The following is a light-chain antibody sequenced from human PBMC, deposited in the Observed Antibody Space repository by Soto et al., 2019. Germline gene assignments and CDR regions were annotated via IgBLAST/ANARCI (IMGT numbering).Light chain of an antibody. CDR3: QQCRNWPLT. J-gene: IGKJ4*01. Sequence: EVVITQSPATLSVSPGEGATLSCKASQNVYNNLAWYQQRPGQPPRLLIYDASTRAIGISARFSGSGYGTEFTLTISILQSEDFAVYFCQQCRNWPLTFGGGTKVEIK. V-gene: IGKV3-15*01. CDR2: DAS. CDR1: QNVYNN.